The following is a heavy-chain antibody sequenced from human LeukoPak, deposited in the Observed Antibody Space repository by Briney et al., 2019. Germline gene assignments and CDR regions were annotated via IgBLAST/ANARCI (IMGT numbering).Heavy chain of an antibody. J-gene: IGHJ4*02. CDR3: ARGYSSGYFDY. Sequence: GGSLRLSCAASGFTFSSYWMHWVRQAPGKGLVWVSRINTDGSSTNYADSVKGRFAISRDNAKNTLYLQMNSLRAEDTAVYYCARGYSSGYFDYWGQGTLVTVSS. V-gene: IGHV3-74*01. CDR1: GFTFSSYW. D-gene: IGHD6-19*01. CDR2: INTDGSST.